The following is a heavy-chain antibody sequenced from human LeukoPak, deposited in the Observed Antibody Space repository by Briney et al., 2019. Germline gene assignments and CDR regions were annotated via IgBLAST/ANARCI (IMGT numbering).Heavy chain of an antibody. J-gene: IGHJ4*02. Sequence: PGGSLRLSCAAPGFTFSSYAMSWVRQAPGKGLEWVSAISGSGGSTYYADSVKGRFTISRDNSKNTLYLQMNSLRAEDTAVYYCARGTYYYGSGSPIWGQGTLVTVSS. CDR1: GFTFSSYA. CDR2: ISGSGGST. V-gene: IGHV3-23*01. CDR3: ARGTYYYGSGSPI. D-gene: IGHD3-10*01.